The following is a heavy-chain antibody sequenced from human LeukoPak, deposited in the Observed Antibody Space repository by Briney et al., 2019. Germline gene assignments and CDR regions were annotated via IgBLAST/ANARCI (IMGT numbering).Heavy chain of an antibody. D-gene: IGHD3-16*02. CDR1: GITLSNYG. CDR3: AKRGVVVRVFLVGFHKEAYYFDS. V-gene: IGHV3-23*01. Sequence: GGSLRLSCGVSGITLSNYGMSWVRQAPGKGLEWVAGLSGSAGGTNYADSVKGRFTISRDNSKNTLFLQTDRLRAEDTAVYFCAKRGVVVRVFLVGFHKEAYYFDSWGQGAQVTVSS. CDR2: LSGSAGGT. J-gene: IGHJ4*02.